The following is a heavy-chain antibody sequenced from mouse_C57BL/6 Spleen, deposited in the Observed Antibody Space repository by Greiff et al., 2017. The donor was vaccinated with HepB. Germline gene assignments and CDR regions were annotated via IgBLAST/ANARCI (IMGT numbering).Heavy chain of an antibody. Sequence: QVTLKVCGPGILQSSQTLSLTCSFSGFSLSTSGMGVSWIRQPSGKGLEWLAHIYWDDDKRYNPSLKSRPTISKDTSRNQVFLKITSVDTADTATYYCARRSGLLVFDYWGQGTTLTVSS. CDR1: GFSLSTSGMG. V-gene: IGHV8-12*01. CDR2: IYWDDDK. D-gene: IGHD1-1*01. CDR3: ARRSGLLVFDY. J-gene: IGHJ2*01.